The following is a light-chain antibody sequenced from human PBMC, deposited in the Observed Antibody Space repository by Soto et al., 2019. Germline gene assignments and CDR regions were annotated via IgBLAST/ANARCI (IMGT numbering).Light chain of an antibody. V-gene: IGKV3-15*01. CDR1: QSVNTN. J-gene: IGKJ4*01. CDR3: QQYKNWPPVT. Sequence: ETVMTQSPATLSVSLGERATLSCRASQSVNTNLAWYQQKPGQAPGLLIYGASIRATGVPARLSGSGSGSDFTLTISSLQHEDFAVYFCQQYKNWPPVTFGGGTKVAIK. CDR2: GAS.